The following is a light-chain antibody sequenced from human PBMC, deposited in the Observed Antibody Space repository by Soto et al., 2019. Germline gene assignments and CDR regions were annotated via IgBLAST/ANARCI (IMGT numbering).Light chain of an antibody. J-gene: IGKJ5*01. CDR2: DAS. Sequence: QSPSTLSMYPGDSATLSCRASRSISSYLAWYQQKPVQAPSLLIYDASTSATGIPARFSGSGSGTEFTLTISRLQSEDFAVYYCQHYHGWPIPFGQGTRLQIK. CDR3: QHYHGWPIP. V-gene: IGKV3-15*01. CDR1: RSISSY.